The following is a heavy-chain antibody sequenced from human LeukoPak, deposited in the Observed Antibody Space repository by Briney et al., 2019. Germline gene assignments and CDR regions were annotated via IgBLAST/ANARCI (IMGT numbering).Heavy chain of an antibody. V-gene: IGHV4-4*09. CDR3: ARQAVEMATISHFDY. Sequence: PSETLSLTCTVSGGSISNYYWSWIRQSPRKGLEWIGFIYTSGSTRYNPSLKSRVTISVDTSKSQFSLKLSSVTAADTAVYYCARQAVEMATISHFDYWGQGTLATVSS. J-gene: IGHJ4*02. CDR2: IYTSGST. CDR1: GGSISNYY. D-gene: IGHD5-24*01.